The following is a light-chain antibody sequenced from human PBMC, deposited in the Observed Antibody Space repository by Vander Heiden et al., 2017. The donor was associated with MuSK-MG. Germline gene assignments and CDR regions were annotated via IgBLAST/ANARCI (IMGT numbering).Light chain of an antibody. CDR2: ENN. CDR1: SSNIGNNY. Sequence: QSVLTQPPPGSPAPGRKVTISCSGSSSNIGNNYVSWYQQLPGTAPKLLIYENNKRPSGIPDRFAGSKSGTSATLGITGLQTGDEADYYCGTWDSSLSVAVFGGGTQLTVL. J-gene: IGLJ7*01. CDR3: GTWDSSLSVAV. V-gene: IGLV1-51*02.